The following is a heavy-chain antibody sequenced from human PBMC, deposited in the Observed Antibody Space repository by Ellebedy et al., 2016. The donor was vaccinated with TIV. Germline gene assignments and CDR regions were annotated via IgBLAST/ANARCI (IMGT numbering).Heavy chain of an antibody. J-gene: IGHJ3*02. CDR3: ARWDYGADDAFDI. V-gene: IGHV4-61*01. D-gene: IGHD4-17*01. CDR1: GGSVSSGSQY. CDR2: MYYSGST. Sequence: MPSETLSLTCTVSGGSVSSGSQYWSWIRQPPGKGLEWIGHMYYSGSTNYNPSLKSRVTISEDTSKNQCSLKLSSVTDAERAVYYCARWDYGADDAFDIWGQGTMVTVSS.